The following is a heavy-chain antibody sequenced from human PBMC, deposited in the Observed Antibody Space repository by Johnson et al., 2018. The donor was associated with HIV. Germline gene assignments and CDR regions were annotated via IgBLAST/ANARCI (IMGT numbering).Heavy chain of an antibody. J-gene: IGHJ3*02. CDR3: AGEGAWELRPGAFDI. Sequence: VESGGGLIQPGGSLRLSCAASGFTVSSNYMSWVRQAPGKGLEWVSVIYSGGSTYYADSVKGRFTISRDNSKNTLYLQMNSLRAEDTAVYYCAGEGAWELRPGAFDIWGQGTMVTVSS. CDR1: GFTVSSNY. D-gene: IGHD1-7*01. V-gene: IGHV3-53*01. CDR2: IYSGGST.